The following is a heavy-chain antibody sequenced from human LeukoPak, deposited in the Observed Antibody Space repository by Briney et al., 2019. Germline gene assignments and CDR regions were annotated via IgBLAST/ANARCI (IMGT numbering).Heavy chain of an antibody. D-gene: IGHD6-6*01. CDR3: ARLVLPEGVDFAS. Sequence: SETLSLTCCVASASITTYYRNWIRQAPGKEPEWIGYIHHSGSANYNPSLKSRVTLSIDTAKTPFFLRKSTVTDEDTAEYYCARLVLPEGVDFASLGQGTLVTVSS. J-gene: IGHJ4*02. CDR1: SASITTYY. CDR2: IHHSGSA. V-gene: IGHV4-59*08.